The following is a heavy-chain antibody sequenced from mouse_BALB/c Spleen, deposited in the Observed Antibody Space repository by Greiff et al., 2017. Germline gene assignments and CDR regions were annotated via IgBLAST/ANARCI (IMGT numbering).Heavy chain of an antibody. CDR3: SRRVSMITHARDY. Sequence: VQLQQPGAELVRPGASVKVSCKASGYTFTSYCINWVKQRPGQGLEWIGNIYPLDSYTNYNQKFKDKATLTVDKSSSTAYMQLSSPTSEDSAVYAFSRRVSMITHARDYWGQGTSVTVSA. J-gene: IGHJ4*01. CDR2: IYPLDSYT. CDR1: GYTFTSYC. D-gene: IGHD2-4*01. V-gene: IGHV1S126*01.